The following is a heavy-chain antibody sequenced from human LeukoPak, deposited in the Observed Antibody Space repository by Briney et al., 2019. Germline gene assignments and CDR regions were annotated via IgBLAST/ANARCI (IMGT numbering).Heavy chain of an antibody. CDR1: GGSINSYY. J-gene: IGHJ6*02. D-gene: IGHD6-19*01. Sequence: SETLSLTCTVSGGSINSYYWSWTRQPPGKGLEWIGYIYYSGSPTYSPSLKSRVAISIHTSKKQFSLKLSSVTAADTAVYYCARSIVVAGFVSDYYYYGMDVWGQGTTVTVSS. CDR2: IYYSGSP. V-gene: IGHV4-59*08. CDR3: ARSIVVAGFVSDYYYYGMDV.